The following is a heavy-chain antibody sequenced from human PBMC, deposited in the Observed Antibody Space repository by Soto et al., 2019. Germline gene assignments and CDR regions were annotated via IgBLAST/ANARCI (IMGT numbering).Heavy chain of an antibody. CDR2: ISYDGSNK. V-gene: IGHV3-30*03. CDR1: GFTFSSYG. Sequence: GGSLRLSCAASGFTFSSYGMHWVRQAPGKGLEWVAVISYDGSNKYYADSVKGRFTISRDNSKNTLYLQMNSLRAEDTAVYYCATGVVKWFGELSRNPLFDYWGQGTLVTVSS. D-gene: IGHD3-10*01. J-gene: IGHJ4*02. CDR3: ATGVVKWFGELSRNPLFDY.